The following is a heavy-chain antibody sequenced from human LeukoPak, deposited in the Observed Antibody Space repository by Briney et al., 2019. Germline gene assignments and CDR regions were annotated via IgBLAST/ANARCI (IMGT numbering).Heavy chain of an antibody. V-gene: IGHV1-18*01. CDR3: ARDMYSSSWYGVAPYYYYYYMDV. J-gene: IGHJ6*03. CDR2: ISAYNGNT. CDR1: GYTFTSYG. Sequence: ASVKVSCKASGYTFTSYGISWVRQAPGQGLEWMGWISAYNGNTNYAQKLQGRVTMTTDTSTSTAYMELRSLRSDDTAVYYCARDMYSSSWYGVAPYYYYYYMDVWGKGTTVTISS. D-gene: IGHD6-13*01.